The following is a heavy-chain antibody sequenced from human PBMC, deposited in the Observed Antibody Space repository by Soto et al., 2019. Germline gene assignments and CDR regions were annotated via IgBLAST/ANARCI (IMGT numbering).Heavy chain of an antibody. CDR2: TYYRSKWYN. CDR3: ARDLNYGDYSNYYYYGMDC. CDR1: GDSVSSNSAA. V-gene: IGHV6-1*01. D-gene: IGHD4-17*01. Sequence: PSQTLSLTCAISGDSVSSNSAAWNWIRQSPSRGLEWLGRTYYRSKWYNDYAVSVKSRITINPDTSKNQFSLQLNSVTPEDTAVYYCARDLNYGDYSNYYYYGMDCWGQGTTVTVSS. J-gene: IGHJ6*02.